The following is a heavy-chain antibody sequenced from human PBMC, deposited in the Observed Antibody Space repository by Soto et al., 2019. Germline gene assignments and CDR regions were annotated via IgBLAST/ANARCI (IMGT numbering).Heavy chain of an antibody. CDR2: ISAYNGNT. Sequence: QVQLVQSGAEVKKPGASVKVSCKASGYTFTSYGISWVRQAPGQGLEWMGWISAYNGNTNYAQKSLGRVTMTADTSTSTAYMELRRLRSDDTAVYSWARGGKHCTTGVCSFYGIDVWGQGTTVTVSS. J-gene: IGHJ6*02. CDR3: ARGGKHCTTGVCSFYGIDV. CDR1: GYTFTSYG. D-gene: IGHD2-8*01. V-gene: IGHV1-18*01.